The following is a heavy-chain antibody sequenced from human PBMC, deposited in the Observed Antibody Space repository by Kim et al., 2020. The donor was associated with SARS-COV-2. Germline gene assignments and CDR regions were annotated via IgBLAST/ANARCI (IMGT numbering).Heavy chain of an antibody. V-gene: IGHV3-30*04. D-gene: IGHD3-10*01. CDR2: ISYDGSNK. Sequence: GGSLRLSCAASGFTFSSYAMHWVRQAPGKGLEWVAVISYDGSNKYYADSVKGRFTISRDNSKNTLHLQMNSLRAEDTAVYYCARDSRSGLIWFGELSIWGYFQHWGQGTLVTVSS. CDR3: ARDSRSGLIWFGELSIWGYFQH. J-gene: IGHJ1*01. CDR1: GFTFSSYA.